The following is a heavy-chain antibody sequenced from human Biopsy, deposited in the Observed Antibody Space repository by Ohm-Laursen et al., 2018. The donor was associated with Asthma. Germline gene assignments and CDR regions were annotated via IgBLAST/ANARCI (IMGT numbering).Heavy chain of an antibody. V-gene: IGHV4-39*01. CDR1: GGSMSSSSYY. Sequence: SQTLSLTCTVSGGSMSSSSYYWGWIRQPPGKGLEWMGGISYTGSAYHNPSLKSRVTISVDTSMNHFSLKLSSVTAADTAVYYCARHWDWGSFFDYWGQGTPVTVSS. J-gene: IGHJ4*02. CDR2: ISYTGSA. CDR3: ARHWDWGSFFDY. D-gene: IGHD7-27*01.